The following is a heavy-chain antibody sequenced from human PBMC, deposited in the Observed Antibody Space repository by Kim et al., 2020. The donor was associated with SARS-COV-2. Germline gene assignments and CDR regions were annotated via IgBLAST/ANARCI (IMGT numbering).Heavy chain of an antibody. D-gene: IGHD6-19*01. V-gene: IGHV3-48*03. CDR2: ISSSGSTI. Sequence: GGSLRLSCAASGFTFSSSAMNWVRQAPGMGLAWVSYISSSGSTIYYADSVKGRFTISRDNAKNSLYLPMHSLRAEDTAVYYCARGSVYEGSGWYDYYGM. J-gene: IGHJ6*01. CDR1: GFTFSSSA. CDR3: ARGSVYEGSGWYDYYGM.